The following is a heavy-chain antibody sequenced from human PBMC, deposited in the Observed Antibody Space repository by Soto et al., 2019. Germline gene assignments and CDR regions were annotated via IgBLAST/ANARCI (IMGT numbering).Heavy chain of an antibody. CDR2: IYYSGST. V-gene: IGHV4-39*01. Sequence: SETLSLTCTVSGGSISSSSYYWGWIRQPPGKGLEWIGSIYYSGSTYYNPSLKSRVTISVDTSKNQFSLKLSSVTAADTAVYYCARRTVVVAAYYYYYGMDVWGQGTTVTVSS. CDR3: ARRTVVVAAYYYYYGMDV. D-gene: IGHD2-15*01. CDR1: GGSISSSSYY. J-gene: IGHJ6*02.